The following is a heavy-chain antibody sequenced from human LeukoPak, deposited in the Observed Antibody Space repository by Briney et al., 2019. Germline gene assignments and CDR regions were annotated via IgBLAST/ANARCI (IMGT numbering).Heavy chain of an antibody. CDR1: GGSISSYY. CDR3: ARDRLRGGEGNWFDP. V-gene: IGHV4-59*01. CDR2: IYYSGST. J-gene: IGHJ5*02. D-gene: IGHD2-15*01. Sequence: PSETLSLTCTVSGGSISSYYWSWIRQPPGKGLEWIGYIYYSGSTNYNPSLKSRVTISVDTSKNQFSLKLSSATAADTAVYYCARDRLRGGEGNWFDPWGQGTLVTVSS.